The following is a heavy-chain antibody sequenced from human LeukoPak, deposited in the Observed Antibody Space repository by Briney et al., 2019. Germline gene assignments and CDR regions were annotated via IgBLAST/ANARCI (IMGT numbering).Heavy chain of an antibody. CDR2: ISAYNGNT. Sequence: ASVKVSCKASGYTFTSYGISWVRQAPGQGLEWMGWISAYNGNTNYAQKLQGRVTMTTDTSTSTAYMELSRLRSDDTAVYYCARILSDYGDYGDFDYWGQGTLVTVSS. J-gene: IGHJ4*02. CDR1: GYTFTSYG. D-gene: IGHD4-17*01. CDR3: ARILSDYGDYGDFDY. V-gene: IGHV1-18*01.